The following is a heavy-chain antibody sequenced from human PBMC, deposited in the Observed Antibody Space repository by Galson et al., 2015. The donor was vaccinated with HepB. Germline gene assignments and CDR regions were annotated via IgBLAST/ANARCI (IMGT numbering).Heavy chain of an antibody. V-gene: IGHV1-2*02. J-gene: IGHJ3*02. D-gene: IGHD2-2*01. CDR3: ASDIVVGNYDAFDI. CDR1: GYTFTGYY. CDR2: INPNSGGT. Sequence: SVKVSCKASGYTFTGYYMHWVRQAPGQGLEWMGWINPNSGGTNYAQKFQGRVTMTRDTSISTAYMELSRLRSDDTAVYYCASDIVVGNYDAFDIWGQGTMVTVSS.